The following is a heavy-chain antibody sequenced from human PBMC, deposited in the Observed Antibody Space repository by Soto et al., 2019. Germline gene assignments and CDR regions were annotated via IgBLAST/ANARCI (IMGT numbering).Heavy chain of an antibody. D-gene: IGHD2-2*01. CDR1: GGTFSSYR. V-gene: IGHV1-69*01. CDR2: IMPIFATP. J-gene: IGHJ4*02. CDR3: AREVSSSRFDS. Sequence: QVQLEQSGAEVKKPGSSVKVSCKSSGGTFSSYRISWVRQAPGQGLEWMGGIMPIFATPKYAQRFQGRVTISADESTSTAYIELRSLTSDDTAVYYCAREVSSSRFDSWGQGTLVTVSS.